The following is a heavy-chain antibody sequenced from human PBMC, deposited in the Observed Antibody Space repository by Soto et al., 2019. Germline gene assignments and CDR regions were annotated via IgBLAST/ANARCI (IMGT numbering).Heavy chain of an antibody. J-gene: IGHJ4*02. V-gene: IGHV5-10-1*01. CDR3: ARQIYDSDTGPNFQYYFDS. D-gene: IGHD3-22*01. CDR1: GYSFAGYW. Sequence: GESLKISCKGSGYSFAGYWITWVRQKPGKGLEWMGRIDPSDSQTYYSPSFRGHVTISATKSITTVFLQWSSLRATDTAMYYCARQIYDSDTGPNFQYYFDSWGQGTPVTVSS. CDR2: IDPSDSQT.